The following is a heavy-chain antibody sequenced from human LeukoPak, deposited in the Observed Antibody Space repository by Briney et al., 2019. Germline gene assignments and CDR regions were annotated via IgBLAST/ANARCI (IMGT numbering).Heavy chain of an antibody. CDR3: AKSLMGATTNYFDY. D-gene: IGHD1-26*01. V-gene: IGHV3-23*01. CDR1: GFTFSSYA. J-gene: IGHJ4*02. CDR2: ISGSGGST. Sequence: PGGSLRLSCAASGFTFSSYAMSWVRQAPGKGLEWVSAISGSGGSTYYADSVKGRFTISRDNPKNTLYLQMNSLRAEDTAVYYCAKSLMGATTNYFDYWGQGTLVTVSS.